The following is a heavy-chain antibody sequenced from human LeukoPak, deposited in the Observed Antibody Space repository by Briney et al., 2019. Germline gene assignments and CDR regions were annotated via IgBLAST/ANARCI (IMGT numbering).Heavy chain of an antibody. Sequence: ASVKVSCKASGYTFTSYYMHWVRQAPGQGLEWMGIINPSGGSTSYAQKFQGRVTMTRDTSTSTVYMELSSLRSEDTAVYYCARATGLISGVVTHIGDYWGQGTLVTVSS. CDR1: GYTFTSYY. J-gene: IGHJ4*02. D-gene: IGHD3-3*01. V-gene: IGHV1-46*01. CDR2: INPSGGST. CDR3: ARATGLISGVVTHIGDY.